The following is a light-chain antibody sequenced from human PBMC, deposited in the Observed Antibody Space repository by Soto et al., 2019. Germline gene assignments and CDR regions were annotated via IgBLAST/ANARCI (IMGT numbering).Light chain of an antibody. V-gene: IGKV3D-15*01. Sequence: EIEMTQSPATLSVSPGGGATLSCRTSHSVDSNLAWYQQKPGQAPRLLIFGAYTRATGIPARFSGSGSGADFTLTIRSLQSEDFAVYYCKQYNNWPLTFGGGTKVDI. CDR1: HSVDSN. J-gene: IGKJ4*01. CDR2: GAY. CDR3: KQYNNWPLT.